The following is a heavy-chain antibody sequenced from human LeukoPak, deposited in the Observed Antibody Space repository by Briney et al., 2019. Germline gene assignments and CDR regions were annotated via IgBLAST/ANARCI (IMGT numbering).Heavy chain of an antibody. CDR1: GGSISSGSYY. CDR3: ARDYGSGSYVQH. J-gene: IGHJ1*01. Sequence: SQTLSLTCTVSGGSISSGSYYWSWIRQPAGKGLEWIGRIYTSGSTNYNPSLKSRVTISVDTSKNQFSLKLSSVTAADTAVYYCARDYGSGSYVQHWGQGTLVTVSS. D-gene: IGHD3-10*01. CDR2: IYTSGST. V-gene: IGHV4-61*02.